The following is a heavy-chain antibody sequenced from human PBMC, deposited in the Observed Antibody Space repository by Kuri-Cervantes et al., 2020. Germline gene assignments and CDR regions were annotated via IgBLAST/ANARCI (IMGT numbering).Heavy chain of an antibody. CDR1: GFTFDEYG. J-gene: IGHJ1*01. D-gene: IGHD3-16*02. CDR2: ITWNSGSI. CDR3: ASFPSYRLGYFQH. Sequence: GGSLRLSCAASGFTFDEYGMHWVRQAPGKGLEWVSGITWNSGSIGYADSVKGRFTISRDSAKNSLYLQMNSLRAEDTAVYYCASFPSYRLGYFQHWGQGTLVTVSS. V-gene: IGHV3-9*01.